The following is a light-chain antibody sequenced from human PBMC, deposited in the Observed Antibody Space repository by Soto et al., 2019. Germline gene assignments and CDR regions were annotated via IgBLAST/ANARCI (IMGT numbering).Light chain of an antibody. V-gene: IGKV3-20*01. CDR3: QQYGSSPLT. CDR1: QSVSSSY. CDR2: GAS. J-gene: IGKJ4*01. Sequence: EIVLTQSPGTLSLSPGERATLSCRASQSVSSSYLAWYQQKPGQAPRLLMYGASSRATGIPDRFSGSVSGTDFTLTISRLEPEDFAVYYCQQYGSSPLTFGGGTKVEIK.